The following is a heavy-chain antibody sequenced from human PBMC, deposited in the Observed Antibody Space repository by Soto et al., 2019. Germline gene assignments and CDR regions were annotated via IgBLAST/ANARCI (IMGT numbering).Heavy chain of an antibody. J-gene: IGHJ4*02. CDR1: GGSISTSNW. Sequence: QVQLQESGPGLVKPSGTLSLTCAVSGGSISTSNWWSCVRQPPGKGLEWIGEVYRTGSTNYNPSLESRLTISVDKSKNQFSLKLTSVTAADTAVYYCARARATIAAAAIFDGWGQGTLVTVSS. V-gene: IGHV4-4*02. CDR2: VYRTGST. D-gene: IGHD6-13*01. CDR3: ARARATIAAAAIFDG.